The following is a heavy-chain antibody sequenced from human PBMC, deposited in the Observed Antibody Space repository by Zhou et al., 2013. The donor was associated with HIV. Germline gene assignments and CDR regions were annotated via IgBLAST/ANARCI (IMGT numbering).Heavy chain of an antibody. CDR3: ARGGNWEVGDYYYYYMDV. Sequence: QVQLVQSGAEVKKPGSSVKVSCKASGGTFSSYAISWVRQAPGQGLEWMGGIIPIFGTANYAQKFQGRVTITTDESTSTAYMELSSLRSEDTAVYYCARGGNWEVGDYYYYYMDVWGKGTTVTVSS. J-gene: IGHJ6*03. D-gene: IGHD1-26*01. CDR2: IIPIFGTA. CDR1: GGTFSSYA. V-gene: IGHV1-69*05.